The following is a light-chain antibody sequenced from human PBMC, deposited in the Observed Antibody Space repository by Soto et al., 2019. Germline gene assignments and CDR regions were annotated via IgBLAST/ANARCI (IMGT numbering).Light chain of an antibody. J-gene: IGKJ4*01. CDR2: DAS. Sequence: EIVLTQSPATLSLSPLERATLSCRASQSVSSYLAWYQQKPGQAPRLLIYDASNRATGIPARFSGSGSGTDFTLTISSLEPEDFAVYYCQQRSSLTFGGGTKVDIK. V-gene: IGKV3-11*01. CDR3: QQRSSLT. CDR1: QSVSSY.